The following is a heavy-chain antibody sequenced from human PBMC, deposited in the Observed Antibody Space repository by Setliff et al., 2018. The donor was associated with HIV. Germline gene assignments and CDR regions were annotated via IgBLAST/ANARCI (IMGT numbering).Heavy chain of an antibody. D-gene: IGHD7-27*01. CDR1: GASISSGGYY. J-gene: IGHJ3*01. CDR2: ILDSGST. Sequence: KNSETLSLTCPVSGASISSGGYYWNWIRQPPGKCLEWIGYILDSGSTYYNPSLRGRLSMSIDTSANQFSVELTTVTAADTALYFCARVPNWGSAPFAYDVWGLGIMVTVAS. V-gene: IGHV4-31*03. CDR3: ARVPNWGSAPFAYDV.